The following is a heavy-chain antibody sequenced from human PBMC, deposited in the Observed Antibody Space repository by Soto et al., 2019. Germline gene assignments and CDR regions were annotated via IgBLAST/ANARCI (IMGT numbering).Heavy chain of an antibody. J-gene: IGHJ3*02. V-gene: IGHV3-21*01. D-gene: IGHD3-10*01. Sequence: GGSLRLSCAASGFTFSSYSMNWVRQAPGKGREWVSSISSSSSYIYYADSVKRRFTISRDNAKNSLYLQMNSLRAEDTAVYYCARDIYDGGYAFDIWGQGTMVTVSS. CDR3: ARDIYDGGYAFDI. CDR1: GFTFSSYS. CDR2: ISSSSSYI.